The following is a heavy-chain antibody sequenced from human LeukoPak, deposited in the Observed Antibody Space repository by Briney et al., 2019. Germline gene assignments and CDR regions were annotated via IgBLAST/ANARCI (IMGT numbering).Heavy chain of an antibody. CDR3: AKETDSSTWYLDYDHYYYMDV. CDR2: IRYDGTHK. V-gene: IGHV3-30*02. J-gene: IGHJ6*03. D-gene: IGHD6-13*01. Sequence: GGSLRLSCAASGFTFSTYGMHWVRQAPGKGLEWVAFIRYDGTHKYYTDSVKGRFTISRDNSKNTLYLQMNSLRVEDTAVYYCAKETDSSTWYLDYDHYYYMDVWGKGTTVTVSS. CDR1: GFTFSTYG.